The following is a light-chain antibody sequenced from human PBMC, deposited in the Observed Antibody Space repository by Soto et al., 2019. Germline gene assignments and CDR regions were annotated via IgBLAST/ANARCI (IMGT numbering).Light chain of an antibody. CDR3: QQYGSWT. CDR1: ETISSDK. J-gene: IGKJ1*01. CDR2: GTF. V-gene: IGKV3-20*01. Sequence: EIVLTQSPGTLSVSPGERATLSCRASETISSDKLAWYQQKPGQPPSLLIYGTFSRATGIPDRFSGSGSGTVFTLISSRLEAEYSAIYYCQQYGSWTFGQGTKVEI.